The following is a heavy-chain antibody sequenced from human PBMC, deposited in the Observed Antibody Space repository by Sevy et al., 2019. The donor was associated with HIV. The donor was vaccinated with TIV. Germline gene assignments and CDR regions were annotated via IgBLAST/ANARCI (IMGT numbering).Heavy chain of an antibody. CDR2: ISSASGII. J-gene: IGHJ6*02. CDR1: GFRFNSYD. CDR3: ARLVGNVSGNFYKYYYDLDV. D-gene: IGHD3-10*01. V-gene: IGHV3-21*01. Sequence: GESLKISCAASGFRFNSYDMNWVRQAPGKGLEWVASISSASGIIYYGDSVRGRFSISRDNAKKSMYMQRNSLIVEDTAVYYCARLVGNVSGNFYKYYYDLDVWGQGTAVTVSS.